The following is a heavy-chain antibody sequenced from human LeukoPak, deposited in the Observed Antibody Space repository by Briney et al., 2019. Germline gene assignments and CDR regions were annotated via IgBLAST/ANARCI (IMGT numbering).Heavy chain of an antibody. CDR1: GGTFSSYA. D-gene: IGHD5-18*01. Sequence: GASVKVSCTASGGTFSSYAISWVRQAPGQGLEWMGGIIPIFGTANYAQKFQGRVTITADESTSTAYMELSSLRSEDTAVYYCARRVSAMDPYYYYYGMDVWGQGTTVTVSS. CDR2: IIPIFGTA. J-gene: IGHJ6*02. CDR3: ARRVSAMDPYYYYYGMDV. V-gene: IGHV1-69*13.